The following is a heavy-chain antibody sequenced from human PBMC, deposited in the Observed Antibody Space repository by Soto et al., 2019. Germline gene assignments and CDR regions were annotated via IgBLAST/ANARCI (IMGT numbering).Heavy chain of an antibody. CDR3: AKTQSAPYSSGMYGMDV. V-gene: IGHV3-23*01. Sequence: EVQLLESGGGLVQPGGSLRLSCAASGFTFSSYAMSWVRQAPGKGLEWVSAISGSGANTYYADSVKGRFTISRDNSKNTLHLQMNSLRAEDTALYYCAKTQSAPYSSGMYGMDVWGQGTTVTVSS. D-gene: IGHD6-19*01. CDR2: ISGSGANT. CDR1: GFTFSSYA. J-gene: IGHJ6*02.